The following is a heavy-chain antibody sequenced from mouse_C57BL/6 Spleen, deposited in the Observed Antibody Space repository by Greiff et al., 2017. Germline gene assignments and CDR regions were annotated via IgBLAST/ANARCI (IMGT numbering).Heavy chain of an antibody. Sequence: VQLQQPGTELVKPGASVKLSCKASGYTFTSYWMHWVKQRPGQGLEWIGNINPSNGGTNYNQKFKGKSTLTVDKSSSTAYMQLSSLTSEDSAVYYCARKNYGSSSAMDYWGQGTSVTVSS. D-gene: IGHD1-1*01. J-gene: IGHJ4*01. CDR3: ARKNYGSSSAMDY. CDR2: INPSNGGT. V-gene: IGHV1-53*01. CDR1: GYTFTSYW.